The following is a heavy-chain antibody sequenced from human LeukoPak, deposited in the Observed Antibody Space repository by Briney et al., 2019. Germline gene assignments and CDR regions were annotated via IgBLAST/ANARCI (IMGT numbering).Heavy chain of an antibody. J-gene: IGHJ4*02. V-gene: IGHV5-51*01. CDR3: ARPAYCSSTSCYTFDY. Sequence: GESLKISCKGSGYSFTSYWIGWVRQMPGKGLEWMGIIYPGDSDTRYSPSFQGQVTISADKSTSTAYLQWSSLKASDTAMYYCARPAYCSSTSCYTFDYWGQGTLVTVSS. CDR1: GYSFTSYW. CDR2: IYPGDSDT. D-gene: IGHD2-2*02.